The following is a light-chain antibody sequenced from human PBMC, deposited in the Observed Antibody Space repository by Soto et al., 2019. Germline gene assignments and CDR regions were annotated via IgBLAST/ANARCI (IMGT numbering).Light chain of an antibody. V-gene: IGKV3-20*01. J-gene: IGKJ3*01. CDR1: QTVGSY. Sequence: EIVLTQSPATLSLSPGERATLSCRASQTVGSYLAWFRQTPGQAPRLLIYDTSIRATGIPARFSGSGSGTEFTLTISRLGPEDFAVYYCQQYGSSPALFTFGPGTKVDIK. CDR3: QQYGSSPALFT. CDR2: DTS.